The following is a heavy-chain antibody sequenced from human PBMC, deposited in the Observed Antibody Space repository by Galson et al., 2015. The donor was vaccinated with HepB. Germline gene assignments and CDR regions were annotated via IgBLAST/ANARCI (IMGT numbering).Heavy chain of an antibody. Sequence: SLRLSCAASGFTFSHYGMHWVRQAPGKGLEWVAVISFDGGDKYYADSVKGRFTISRDSSKNTLYLQMNSLRTDDTAVYYCAKTVDGHFYYYGMDVWGQGTTVTVSS. D-gene: IGHD5-24*01. J-gene: IGHJ6*02. V-gene: IGHV3-30*18. CDR3: AKTVDGHFYYYGMDV. CDR1: GFTFSHYG. CDR2: ISFDGGDK.